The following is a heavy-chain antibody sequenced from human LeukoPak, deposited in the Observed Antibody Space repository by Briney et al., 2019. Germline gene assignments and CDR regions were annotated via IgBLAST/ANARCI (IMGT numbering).Heavy chain of an antibody. V-gene: IGHV4-34*01. Sequence: SETLSLTCAVYGGSFSGYYWSWIRQPPGKGLEWIGEINHSGSTNYNPSLQSRVTISVDTSKNHFSLKLRSVTAADTAVYYCARHVFHSSTWYGPIDYWGQGTLVTVSS. CDR1: GGSFSGYY. D-gene: IGHD6-13*01. CDR3: ARHVFHSSTWYGPIDY. CDR2: INHSGST. J-gene: IGHJ4*02.